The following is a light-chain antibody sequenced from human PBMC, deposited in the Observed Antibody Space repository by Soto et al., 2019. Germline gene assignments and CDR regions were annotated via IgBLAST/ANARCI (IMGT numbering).Light chain of an antibody. CDR3: HQYSKWPRT. Sequence: EIVMTQSPVTLSVSPLERVTLSFRASQSLSSNLAWHQQKPGQAPRLLIYGASTRATGIPARFSGSGSGTEFTLTISSLQAEDFAVYYCHQYSKWPRTFGQGTKVDIK. CDR2: GAS. CDR1: QSLSSN. V-gene: IGKV3-15*01. J-gene: IGKJ1*01.